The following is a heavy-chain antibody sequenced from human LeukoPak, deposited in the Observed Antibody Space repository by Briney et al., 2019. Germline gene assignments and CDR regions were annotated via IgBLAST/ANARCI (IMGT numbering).Heavy chain of an antibody. CDR2: ISSSGSTI. CDR1: GFTFSDYY. J-gene: IGHJ4*02. V-gene: IGHV3-11*04. CDR3: ARGPITRVLEWLFQGAYFDY. D-gene: IGHD3-3*01. Sequence: GGSLRLSCAASGFTFSDYYMSWIRQAPGKGLEWVSYISSSGSTIYYADSVKGRFTISRDNAKNSLYLQMNSLRAEDTAVYYCARGPITRVLEWLFQGAYFDYWGQGTLVTVSS.